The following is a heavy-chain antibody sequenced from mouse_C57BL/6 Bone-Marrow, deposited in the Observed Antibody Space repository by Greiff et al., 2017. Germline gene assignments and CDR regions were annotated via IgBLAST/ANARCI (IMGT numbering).Heavy chain of an antibody. Sequence: VQLQQSGAELVRPGASVKLSCTASGFNIKDYYMHWVKQRPEQGLEWIGWIDPENGDTEYASKFQGKATITADKSSNTAYLPLSSLTSEDTAVYYCTTSTMPTRGQGTLVTVSA. V-gene: IGHV14-4*01. CDR1: GFNIKDYY. J-gene: IGHJ3*01. D-gene: IGHD2-1*01. CDR3: TTSTMPT. CDR2: IDPENGDT.